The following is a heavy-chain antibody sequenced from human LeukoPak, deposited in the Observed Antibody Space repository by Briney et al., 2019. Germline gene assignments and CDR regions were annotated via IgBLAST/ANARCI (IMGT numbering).Heavy chain of an antibody. CDR1: GGSISSYY. J-gene: IGHJ3*02. CDR2: IYSSGST. CDR3: ARRGGDAFDI. V-gene: IGHV4-59*08. Sequence: SETLSLTCTVSGGSISSYYWSWIRRPPGQGLEWIGYIYSSGSTNYNPSLKSQVTISVDTSKTQFSLKLSSVTAADTAVYYCARRGGDAFDIWGQGTMVTVSS.